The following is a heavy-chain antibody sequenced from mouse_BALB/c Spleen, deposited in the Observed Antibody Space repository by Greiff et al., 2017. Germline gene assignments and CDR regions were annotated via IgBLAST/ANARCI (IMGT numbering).Heavy chain of an antibody. CDR1: GFTFSSFG. J-gene: IGHJ4*01. D-gene: IGHD4-1*01. CDR3: ARLTGTDAMDY. Sequence: EVQLVESGGGLVQPGGSRKLSCAASGFTFSSFGMHWVRQAPEKGLEWVAYISSGSSTIYYADTVKGRFTISRDNPKNTLFLQMTSLRSEDTAMYYCARLTGTDAMDYWGQGTSVTVSS. V-gene: IGHV5-17*02. CDR2: ISSGSSTI.